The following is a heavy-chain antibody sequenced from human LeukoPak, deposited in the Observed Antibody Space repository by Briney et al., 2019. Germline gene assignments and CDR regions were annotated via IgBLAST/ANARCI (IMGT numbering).Heavy chain of an antibody. J-gene: IGHJ4*02. CDR1: GYTFTTYG. Sequence: GASVKVSCKTSGYTFTTYGLSWVRQARGQGLEWMGWISGYNGNTKYAHKVQGRCSMTTDTPTRTAYMELKSLRSADTAVYYCVLGDILTGYWAEYFAYWGQGPLVTVSS. V-gene: IGHV1-18*01. CDR2: ISGYNGNT. CDR3: VLGDILTGYWAEYFAY. D-gene: IGHD3-9*01.